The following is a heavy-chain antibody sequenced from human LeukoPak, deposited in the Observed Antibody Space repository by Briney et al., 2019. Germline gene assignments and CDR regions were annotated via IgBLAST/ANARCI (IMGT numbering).Heavy chain of an antibody. Sequence: ASVKVSCKASGYTFTSYYMHWVRQAPGQGLEWMGIINPSGGSTSYAQKFQGRVTMTRNTSISTAYMELSSLRSEDTAVYFCTRGSSRSPHRDGYNQHWGQGTLVTVSS. CDR1: GYTFTSYY. V-gene: IGHV1-46*01. J-gene: IGHJ4*02. CDR3: TRGSSRSPHRDGYNQH. D-gene: IGHD5-24*01. CDR2: INPSGGST.